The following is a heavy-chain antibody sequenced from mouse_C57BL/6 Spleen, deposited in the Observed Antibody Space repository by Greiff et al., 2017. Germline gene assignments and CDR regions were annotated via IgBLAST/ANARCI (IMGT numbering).Heavy chain of an antibody. V-gene: IGHV1-72*01. CDR3: ARAEGASRRGFYAMDY. J-gene: IGHJ4*01. CDR2: IDPNSGGT. CDR1: GYTFTSYW. Sequence: QVQLQQPGAELVKPGASVKLSCKASGYTFTSYWMHWVKQRPGRGLEWIGRIDPNSGGTKYNEKFKSKATLTVDKPSSPAYMQLSSLTSEDSAVYYCARAEGASRRGFYAMDYWGQGTSVTVSS.